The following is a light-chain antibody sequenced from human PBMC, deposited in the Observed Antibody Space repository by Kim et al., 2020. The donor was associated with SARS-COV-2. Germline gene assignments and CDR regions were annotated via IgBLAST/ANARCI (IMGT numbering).Light chain of an antibody. CDR3: YSAADNNRV. CDR1: VLAKKY. CDR2: KDS. V-gene: IGLV3-27*01. J-gene: IGLJ3*02. Sequence: SYELTQPSSVSVSPGQTARITCSGDVLAKKYARWFQQKPGQAPVLVIYKDSERPSGIPERFSGSSSGTTVTLTISGAQVEDEADYYCYSAADNNRVFGGGTKLIVL.